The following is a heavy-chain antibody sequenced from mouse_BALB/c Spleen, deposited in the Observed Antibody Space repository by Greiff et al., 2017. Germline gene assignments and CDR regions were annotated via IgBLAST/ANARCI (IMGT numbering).Heavy chain of an antibody. CDR2: INPSSGYT. CDR3: ARWAFTVH. J-gene: IGHJ3*01. CDR1: GYTFPSYT. Sequence: QVQLQQSAAELARPGASVKMSCQASGYTFPSYTMHWVKQRPGQGLEWIGYINPSSGYTEYNQKFKDKTTLTADKSSSTAYMQLSSLTSEDSAVYYCARWAFTVHWGQGTLVTVSA. D-gene: IGHD1-1*01. V-gene: IGHV1-4*02.